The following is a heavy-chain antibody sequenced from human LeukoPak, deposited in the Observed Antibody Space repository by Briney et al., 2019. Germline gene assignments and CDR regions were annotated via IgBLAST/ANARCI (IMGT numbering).Heavy chain of an antibody. D-gene: IGHD3-22*01. J-gene: IGHJ4*02. CDR1: GFTFSSYG. Sequence: GRSLRLSCAASGFTFSSYGMHWVRQAPGKGLEWVAVISYDGSNKYYADSVKGRFTISRDNSKNTLYLQMNSLRAEDTAVYYCAKEEYCYDSSGPLVDYWGQGTLVTVSS. CDR2: ISYDGSNK. V-gene: IGHV3-30*18. CDR3: AKEEYCYDSSGPLVDY.